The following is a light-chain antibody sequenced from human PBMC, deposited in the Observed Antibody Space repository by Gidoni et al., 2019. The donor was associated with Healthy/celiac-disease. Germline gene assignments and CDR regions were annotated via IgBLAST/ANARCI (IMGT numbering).Light chain of an antibody. V-gene: IGKV1-5*03. J-gene: IGKJ1*01. CDR2: KAS. Sequence: DIQMTQSPSTLSASVGDSVTITCRASQSISSWLAWYQQKPGKAPKLLIYKASSLESGVPSRFSGSGSGTKFTLTISSLQPDDFATYYCQQYNSYSWTFGQGTKVEIK. CDR3: QQYNSYSWT. CDR1: QSISSW.